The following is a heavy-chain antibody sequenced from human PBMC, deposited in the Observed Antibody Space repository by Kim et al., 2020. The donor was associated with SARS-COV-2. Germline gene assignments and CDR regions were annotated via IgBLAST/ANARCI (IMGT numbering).Heavy chain of an antibody. J-gene: IGHJ4*02. V-gene: IGHV3-7*01. D-gene: IGHD4-17*01. Sequence: GGSLRLSCAASGFTFSTYWMTWVRQAPGKGLEWVANINQGGTETYYVDSVKGRFTISRDNAKNSLFLDVNSLRVEDTAVYYCARTHYGDYVWGQGPLVT. CDR2: INQGGTET. CDR1: GFTFSTYW. CDR3: ARTHYGDYV.